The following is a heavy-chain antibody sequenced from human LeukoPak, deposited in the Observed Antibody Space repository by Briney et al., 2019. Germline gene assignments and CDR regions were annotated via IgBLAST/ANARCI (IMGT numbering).Heavy chain of an antibody. CDR1: GGSFSGYY. CDR3: ARVWGRYCSGGSCYGFRWFDP. D-gene: IGHD2-15*01. Sequence: PSATLSLTCAVYGGSFSGYYWSWIRQHPGEGMEWLGEINHSGSTNYNPSLKSRVTISVDTSKNQFSLKLSSVSAADTAVYYCARVWGRYCSGGSCYGFRWFDPWGQGTLVTVSS. V-gene: IGHV4-34*01. CDR2: INHSGST. J-gene: IGHJ5*02.